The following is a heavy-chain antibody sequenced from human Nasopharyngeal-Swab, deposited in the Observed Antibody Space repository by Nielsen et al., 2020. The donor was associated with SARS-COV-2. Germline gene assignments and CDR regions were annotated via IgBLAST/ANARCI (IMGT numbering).Heavy chain of an antibody. CDR3: TTDFYFDY. J-gene: IGHJ4*02. Sequence: GGSLRLSFAASGFLSSASAIQWVRQASGQGLEWVGRIGDKDHNYATTYGASVQGRFTISRDDSKNTAFLQMDSLKTEDTALYYCTTDFYFDYWGQGTLVTVSS. CDR1: GFLSSASA. CDR2: IGDKDHNYAT. V-gene: IGHV3-73*01.